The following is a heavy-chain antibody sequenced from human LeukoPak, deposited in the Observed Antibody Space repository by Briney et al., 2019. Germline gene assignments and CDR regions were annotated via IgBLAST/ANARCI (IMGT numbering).Heavy chain of an antibody. V-gene: IGHV1-69*05. CDR2: IIPIFGTA. CDR3: AREDIVVVVAASHFDY. CDR1: GGTFSSYA. D-gene: IGHD2-15*01. Sequence: SAKVSCKASGGTFSSYAISWVRQAPGQGLEWMGRIIPIFGTANYAQKFQGRVTITTDESTSTAYMELSSLRSEDTAVYYCAREDIVVVVAASHFDYWGQGTLVTVSS. J-gene: IGHJ4*02.